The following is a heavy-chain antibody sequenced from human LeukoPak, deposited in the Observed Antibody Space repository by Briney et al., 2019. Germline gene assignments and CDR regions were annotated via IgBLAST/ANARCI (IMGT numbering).Heavy chain of an antibody. V-gene: IGHV1-18*01. CDR3: ARDAWARAYDIDH. J-gene: IGHJ5*02. CDR2: ISADNGNT. Sequence: ASVKVSCKTSGFTFTNYGISWVRQAPGQGLEWMAWISADNGNTNYIQKVQGRVTLTTDTSTSTAYMVLRNLTSDDTAVYYCARDAWARAYDIDHWGQGTLVTVSS. D-gene: IGHD5-12*01. CDR1: GFTFTNYG.